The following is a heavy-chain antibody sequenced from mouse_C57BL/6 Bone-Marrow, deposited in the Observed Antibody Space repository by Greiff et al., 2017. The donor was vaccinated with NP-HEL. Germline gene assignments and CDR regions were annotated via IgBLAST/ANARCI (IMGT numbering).Heavy chain of an antibody. V-gene: IGHV1-74*01. Sequence: VQLQQPGAELVKPGASVKVSCKASGYTFTSYWMHWVKQRPGQGLEWIGRIHPSDSDTNYNQKFKGKATLTVDKSSSTAYMQLSSLTSEDSAVYYCAKGTTVVAPYYAMDYWGQGTSVTVSS. J-gene: IGHJ4*01. CDR2: IHPSDSDT. CDR3: AKGTTVVAPYYAMDY. CDR1: GYTFTSYW. D-gene: IGHD1-1*01.